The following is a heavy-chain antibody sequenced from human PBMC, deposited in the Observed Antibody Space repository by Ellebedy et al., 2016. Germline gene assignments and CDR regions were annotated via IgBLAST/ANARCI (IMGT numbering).Heavy chain of an antibody. CDR2: INPSGGST. CDR3: AKEGVSLDCTNGVCYREPLAFDI. Sequence: ASVKVSCKASGYTFTSYYMHWVRQAPGQGLEWMGIINPSGGSTSYAQKLQGRVTMTRDTSTSTVYMELSSLRSEDTAVYYCAKEGVSLDCTNGVCYREPLAFDIWGQGTMVTVSS. D-gene: IGHD2-8*01. CDR1: GYTFTSYY. V-gene: IGHV1-46*04. J-gene: IGHJ3*02.